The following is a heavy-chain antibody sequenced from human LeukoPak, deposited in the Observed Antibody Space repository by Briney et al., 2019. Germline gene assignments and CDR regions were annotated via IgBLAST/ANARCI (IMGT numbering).Heavy chain of an antibody. CDR1: GGSISSGGYY. CDR3: ARDKKDGFGELSYYYYGMDV. D-gene: IGHD3-10*01. Sequence: SETLSLTCTVSGGSISSGGYYWSWIRQHPGKGLAWIGYIYYSGSTYYNPSLKSRVTISVDTSKNQFSLKLSSVTAADTAVYYCARDKKDGFGELSYYYYGMDVWGQGTTVTVSS. J-gene: IGHJ6*02. CDR2: IYYSGST. V-gene: IGHV4-31*03.